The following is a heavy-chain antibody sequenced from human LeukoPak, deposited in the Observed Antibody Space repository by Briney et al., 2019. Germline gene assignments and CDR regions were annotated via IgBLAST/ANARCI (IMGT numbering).Heavy chain of an antibody. CDR2: IYYSGST. J-gene: IGHJ4*02. Sequence: SQTLSLTCTVSGGSISSGGYYWSWIRQHPGKGREWIGYIYYSGSTYYNPSLKSRVTISVDRSKNQFSLKLSSVTAADTAVYYCARGMGSSGLYYFDYWGQGTLVTVSS. D-gene: IGHD1-26*01. V-gene: IGHV4-31*03. CDR1: GGSISSGGYY. CDR3: ARGMGSSGLYYFDY.